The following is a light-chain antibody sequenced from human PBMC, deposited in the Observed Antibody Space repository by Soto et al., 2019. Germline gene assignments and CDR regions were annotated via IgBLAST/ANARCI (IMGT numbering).Light chain of an antibody. Sequence: EIVLTHSPGTLSLSPGERATLSCRASLTVSDNYLAWHQQKAGQAPRLVIYGASSRASGIPDRFSASGSGTDFTLTISRLEPEDFAVYYCQQYSTSPLTFGQGTKVEVK. CDR1: LTVSDNY. J-gene: IGKJ1*01. V-gene: IGKV3-20*01. CDR3: QQYSTSPLT. CDR2: GAS.